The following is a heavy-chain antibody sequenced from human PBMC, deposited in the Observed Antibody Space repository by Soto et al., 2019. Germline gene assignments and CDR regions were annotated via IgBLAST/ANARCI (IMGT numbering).Heavy chain of an antibody. CDR1: GGSLSNFG. D-gene: IGHD3-22*01. CDR2: IIPVFGTP. V-gene: IGHV1-69*12. J-gene: IGHJ6*02. Sequence: QVQLVQSGAEVKKPGSSVKVSCTASGGSLSNFGISWVRQAPGQGLDWMGAIIPVFGTPNYAQKFQDRVTINADESTTTVYMEVRSLTSEDTAVYYCARGDATKIVVTTYYAMDVWGQGTTVTVSS. CDR3: ARGDATKIVVTTYYAMDV.